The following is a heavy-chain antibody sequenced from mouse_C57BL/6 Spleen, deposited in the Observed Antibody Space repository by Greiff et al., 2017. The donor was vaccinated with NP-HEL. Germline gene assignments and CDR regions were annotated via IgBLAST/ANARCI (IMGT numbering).Heavy chain of an antibody. CDR2: ISNGGGST. Sequence: EVQLQQSGGGLVQPGGSLKLSCAASGFTFSDYYMYWVRQTPEKRLEWVAYISNGGGSTYYPDTVKGRFTISRDNAKNTLYLQMSRRKSEDTAMYYCARQGGYSYYAMDYWGQGTSVTVSS. J-gene: IGHJ4*01. V-gene: IGHV5-12*01. CDR3: ARQGGYSYYAMDY. CDR1: GFTFSDYY. D-gene: IGHD2-14*01.